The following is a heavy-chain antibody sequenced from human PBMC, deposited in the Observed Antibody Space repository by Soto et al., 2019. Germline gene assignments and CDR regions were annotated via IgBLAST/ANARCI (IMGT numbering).Heavy chain of an antibody. CDR3: ARSGYSYGPHPLLY. Sequence: SETLSLTCTVSGGSISSGDYYWSWIRQPPGKGLEWIGYIYYSGSTYYNPSLKSRVTISVDTSKNQFSLKLSPVTAADTAVYYCARSGYSYGPHPLLYWGQGTLVTVSS. D-gene: IGHD5-18*01. V-gene: IGHV4-30-4*01. J-gene: IGHJ4*02. CDR1: GGSISSGDYY. CDR2: IYYSGST.